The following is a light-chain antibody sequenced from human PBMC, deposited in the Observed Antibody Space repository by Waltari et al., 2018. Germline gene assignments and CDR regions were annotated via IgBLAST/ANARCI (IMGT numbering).Light chain of an antibody. Sequence: SSELTQDPAVSVALGQTVRITCQGDSLTTYAPTWYQQRPGQAPIIVIFSVDDRPSGMPDRVSGSLSGDTASLTITGTQAEDEADYYCNSRDPTTNAVVFGGGTRLTVL. CDR3: NSRDPTTNAVV. CDR1: SLTTYA. J-gene: IGLJ2*01. CDR2: SVD. V-gene: IGLV3-19*01.